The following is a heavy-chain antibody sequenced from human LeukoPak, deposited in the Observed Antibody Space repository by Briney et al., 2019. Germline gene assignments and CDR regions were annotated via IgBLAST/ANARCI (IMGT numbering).Heavy chain of an antibody. CDR3: ARDFGSSWYFDY. CDR2: ISSNGGST. Sequence: GGSLRLSCAASGFTFSSYAMHWVRQAPGKGLEYVSAISSNGGSTYYANSVKGRFTISRDNSKNTLYLQMGSLRAEDMAVYYCARDFGSSWYFDYWGQGTLVTVSS. CDR1: GFTFSSYA. D-gene: IGHD6-13*01. V-gene: IGHV3-64*01. J-gene: IGHJ4*02.